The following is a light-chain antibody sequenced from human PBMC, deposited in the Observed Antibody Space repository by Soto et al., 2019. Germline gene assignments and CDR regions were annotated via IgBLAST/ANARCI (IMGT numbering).Light chain of an antibody. V-gene: IGKV3-20*01. CDR2: GAS. CDR3: QHYGSSPPFT. J-gene: IGKJ3*01. CDR1: QSVSSSY. Sequence: EIVLTQSPGTLSLSPGERATLSCRDSQSVSSSYLAWYQQKPGQAPRLLMYGASSRATGIPDRFSGSGSGTDFTLTISSLEPEDFAVYYCQHYGSSPPFTFGPGTKVDIK.